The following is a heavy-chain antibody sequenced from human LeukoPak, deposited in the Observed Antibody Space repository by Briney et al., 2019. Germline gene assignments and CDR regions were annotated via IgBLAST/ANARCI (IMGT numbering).Heavy chain of an antibody. CDR2: IYPGDSDT. J-gene: IGHJ4*02. D-gene: IGHD3-3*01. V-gene: IGHV5-51*01. CDR3: ARGPNYDFWSGYFVDY. Sequence: GESLKISCKGSGYIFTSYWIAWVRQMPGKGLEWMGIIYPGDSDTRYSPSFQGQVTISADKSISTAYLQWNSLKASDTAMYYCARGPNYDFWSGYFVDYWGQGTLVTVSS. CDR1: GYIFTSYW.